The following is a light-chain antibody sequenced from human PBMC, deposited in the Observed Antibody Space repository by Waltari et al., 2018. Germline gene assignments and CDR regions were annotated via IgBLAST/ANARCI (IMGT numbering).Light chain of an antibody. CDR2: TNN. V-gene: IGLV1-44*01. CDR3: AAWDGNLNGNWV. J-gene: IGLJ3*02. CDR1: SSNIGSNT. Sequence: QSVLTQPPSLSGTPGQRVTISCSGSSSNIGSNTVNWYQRVPGAAPPLLIYTNNQRPSGVPDRFSGSKSGTSASLAISGLQSEDEAEYCCAAWDGNLNGNWVFGGGTKLTVL.